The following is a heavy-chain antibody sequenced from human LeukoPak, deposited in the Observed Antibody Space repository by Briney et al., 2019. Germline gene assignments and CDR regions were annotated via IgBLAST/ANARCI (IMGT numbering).Heavy chain of an antibody. CDR3: AREPRAAVADPSGILE. Sequence: GASVKVSCKASGYTFTGYYMHWVRQAPGQGLAWMGWINPNSGGTNYAQKLQGRVTMTRDTSIRTAYMELSKLRSDDTAVYYCAREPRAAVADPSGILEWGQGTLVTVSS. J-gene: IGHJ4*02. CDR1: GYTFTGYY. CDR2: INPNSGGT. D-gene: IGHD6-19*01. V-gene: IGHV1-2*02.